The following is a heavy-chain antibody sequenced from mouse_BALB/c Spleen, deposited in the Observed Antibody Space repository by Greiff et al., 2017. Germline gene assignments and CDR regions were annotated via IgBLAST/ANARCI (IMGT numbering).Heavy chain of an antibody. CDR2: INPSTGYT. Sequence: VQLQQSGAELVRPGTSVKLSCKASGYTFTSYWMHWVHQRPGQGLEWIGYINPSTGYTEYHENFKDKFILTADKSSNTAYMQLSSLTSEDSTVYYCARGKILGGSSAIAYWGQGTLVTVSA. CDR3: ARGKILGGSSAIAY. CDR1: GYTFTSYW. V-gene: IGHV1-7*01. J-gene: IGHJ3*01. D-gene: IGHD1-1*01.